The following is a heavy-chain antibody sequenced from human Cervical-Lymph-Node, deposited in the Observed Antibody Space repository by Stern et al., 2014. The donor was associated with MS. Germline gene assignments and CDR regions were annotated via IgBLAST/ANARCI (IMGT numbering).Heavy chain of an antibody. Sequence: QVQLVQSGAEVKKPGASVTVSCKASGYTFTSYGVNWVRQAPGQGLEWMGWISPYNGNTDYAQKFQGRVTVTTDTSTTTVYMELRSLRSDDTAFYYCARDSSSSWPLYGMDVWGQGTTVTVSS. J-gene: IGHJ6*02. V-gene: IGHV1-18*01. CDR2: ISPYNGNT. CDR3: ARDSSSSWPLYGMDV. CDR1: GYTFTSYG. D-gene: IGHD2-2*01.